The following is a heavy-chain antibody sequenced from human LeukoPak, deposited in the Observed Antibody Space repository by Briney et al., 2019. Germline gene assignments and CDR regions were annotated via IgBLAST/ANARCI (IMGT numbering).Heavy chain of an antibody. Sequence: SLRLSCTVSGVPFSNHAFSWVRQSPGQGLERVCFIRVSTYGTTTEYSAPAKDRFTPSRDASSSFASLQMTKVKMKNTAVYYCASHRLESHNSQFDYWGQGAPVIVSS. CDR1: GVPFSNHA. CDR2: IRVSTYGTTT. V-gene: IGHV3-49*04. J-gene: IGHJ4*02. CDR3: ASHRLESHNSQFDY. D-gene: IGHD2/OR15-2a*01.